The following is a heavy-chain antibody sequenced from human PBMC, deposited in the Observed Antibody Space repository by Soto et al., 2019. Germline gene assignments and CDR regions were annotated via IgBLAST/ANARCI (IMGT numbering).Heavy chain of an antibody. CDR2: INAGNGNT. V-gene: IGHV1-3*01. CDR3: ARAGSSSWYVDY. CDR1: GYTFTSYA. J-gene: IGHJ4*02. Sequence: ASVKVSCKASGYTFTSYATHWVRQAPGQRLEWMGWINAGNGNTEYSQKFQDRVTITRDTSASTAYMELSSLRSEDTAVYYCARAGSSSWYVDYWGQATLVTVSS. D-gene: IGHD6-13*01.